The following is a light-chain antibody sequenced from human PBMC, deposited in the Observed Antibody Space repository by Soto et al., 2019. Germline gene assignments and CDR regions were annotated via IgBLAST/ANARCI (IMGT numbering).Light chain of an antibody. J-gene: IGKJ1*01. CDR1: QSVSSY. CDR3: QQRSNWTWT. V-gene: IGKV3-11*01. CDR2: HAS. Sequence: EIVLTQSPATLSLSPGDRATLSCRVSQSVSSYLAWYQQKPGQAPRLLIYHASNRATGIPARFSGSGSGTDFTLTISSLEPEDFAVYYCQQRSNWTWTFGQGTKVEIK.